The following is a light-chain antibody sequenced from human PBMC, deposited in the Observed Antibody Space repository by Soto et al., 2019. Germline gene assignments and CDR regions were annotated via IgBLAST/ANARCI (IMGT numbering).Light chain of an antibody. CDR2: DTS. J-gene: IGKJ4*01. Sequence: EIVMTQSPATLSVSPGARDPLSCRASQGIGDTLAWYQQKPGQTPRLLIYDTSIRATGVPARFSGSRSGAEFTLTISSLQSEDFAVYYCQHYVNWPLTFGGGTKVDI. V-gene: IGKV3-15*01. CDR3: QHYVNWPLT. CDR1: QGIGDT.